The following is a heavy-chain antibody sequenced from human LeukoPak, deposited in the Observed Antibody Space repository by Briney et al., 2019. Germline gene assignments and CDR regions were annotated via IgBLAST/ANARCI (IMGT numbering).Heavy chain of an antibody. V-gene: IGHV4-31*03. CDR2: IYYSGST. D-gene: IGHD1-26*01. CDR1: GGSISSGGYY. CDR3: ARGQGGNYYLNYFDY. J-gene: IGHJ4*02. Sequence: SQTLSLTCTVSGGSISSGGYYWSWIRQHPGKGLEWIGYIYYSGSTYYNPSLKSRVTISVNTSKNQFSLKLTSVTAADTAVYYCARGQGGNYYLNYFDYWGQGALVTVSS.